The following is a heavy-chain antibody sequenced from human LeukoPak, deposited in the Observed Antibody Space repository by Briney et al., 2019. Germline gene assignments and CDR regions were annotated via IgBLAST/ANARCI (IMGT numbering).Heavy chain of an antibody. CDR3: ARGYSGYAYFDY. D-gene: IGHD5-12*01. V-gene: IGHV3-23*01. CDR1: GFTFSTYA. Sequence: PGGSLRLSCVASGFTFSTYALSWVRQAPGKGLEWVSAITKTGGTTYYTDSVKGRFTISRDNSKNTLYLQMNSLRAEDTAVYYCARGYSGYAYFDYWGQGTLVTVSS. J-gene: IGHJ4*02. CDR2: ITKTGGTT.